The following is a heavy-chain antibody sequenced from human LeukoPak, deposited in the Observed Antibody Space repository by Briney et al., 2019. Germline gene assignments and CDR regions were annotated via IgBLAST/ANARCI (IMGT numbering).Heavy chain of an antibody. D-gene: IGHD3-22*01. Sequence: PSETLSLTCTVSGGSISSYYWSWIRQPPGKGLEWIGYIYYSGSTNYNPSLKSRVTISVDTSKNQSSLKLSSVTAADTAVYYCASSITMIVDDAFDIWGQGTMVTVSS. V-gene: IGHV4-59*01. J-gene: IGHJ3*02. CDR2: IYYSGST. CDR3: ASSITMIVDDAFDI. CDR1: GGSISSYY.